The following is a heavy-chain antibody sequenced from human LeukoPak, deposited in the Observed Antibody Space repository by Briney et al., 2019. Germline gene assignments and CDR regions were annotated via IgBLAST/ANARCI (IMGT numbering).Heavy chain of an antibody. Sequence: GGSLRLSCAASGFTFSTYAMSWVCQAPGKGLEWVSTISDSGANTYYADSVRGRFTISRDNSKNTLYLQKNGLRADDTAIYYCAKSMTLQWRGFFDLWGRGTHVTVSS. V-gene: IGHV3-23*01. CDR1: GFTFSTYA. CDR2: ISDSGANT. D-gene: IGHD6-19*01. CDR3: AKSMTLQWRGFFDL. J-gene: IGHJ2*01.